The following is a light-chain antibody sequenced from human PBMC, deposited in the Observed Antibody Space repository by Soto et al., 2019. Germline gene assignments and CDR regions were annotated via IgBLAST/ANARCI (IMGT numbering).Light chain of an antibody. J-gene: IGLJ2*01. CDR3: AAWDDSLRVV. Sequence: QSVLTQPPSASGTPGQRVTISCSGSSSNIGSNYVYWYQHLPGTAPKLLIYRNNQRPSGVPDRFSGSKSGTSASLAISGLRSEDEADYYCAAWDDSLRVVFGGGTKLTVL. CDR1: SSNIGSNY. V-gene: IGLV1-47*01. CDR2: RNN.